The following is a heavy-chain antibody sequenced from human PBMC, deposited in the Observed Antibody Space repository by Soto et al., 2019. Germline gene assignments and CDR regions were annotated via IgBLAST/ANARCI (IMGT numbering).Heavy chain of an antibody. CDR2: ISSSSSYI. CDR1: GFTFSSYS. D-gene: IGHD3-10*01. Sequence: EVQLVESGGGLVKPGGSLRPSCAASGFTFSSYSMNWVRQAPGKGLEWVSSISSSSSYIYYADSVKGRFTISRDNAKNSLYLQMNSLRAEDTAVYYCASSTYYYGSGSYYIEWGQGTLVTVSS. V-gene: IGHV3-21*01. J-gene: IGHJ4*02. CDR3: ASSTYYYGSGSYYIE.